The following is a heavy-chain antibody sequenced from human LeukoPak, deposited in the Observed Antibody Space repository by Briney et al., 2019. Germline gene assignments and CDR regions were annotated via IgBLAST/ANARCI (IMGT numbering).Heavy chain of an antibody. CDR2: ISGSGGST. V-gene: IGHV3-23*01. CDR3: AKVMGPDFWSGFYYFDY. J-gene: IGHJ4*02. Sequence: GGSLRLSCAGSGFPFSSYALSWVRQAPGKGLEWVSAISGSGGSTYYADSVKGRFTISRDNSKNTLYLQMNSLRAEDTAVYYCAKVMGPDFWSGFYYFDYWGQGTLVTVSS. CDR1: GFPFSSYA. D-gene: IGHD3-3*01.